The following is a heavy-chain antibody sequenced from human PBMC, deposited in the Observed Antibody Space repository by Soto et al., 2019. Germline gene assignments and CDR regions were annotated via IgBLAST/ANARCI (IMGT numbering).Heavy chain of an antibody. J-gene: IGHJ6*02. CDR2: INPNSGGT. V-gene: IGHV1-2*04. Sequence: QVQLVQSVAEVKKPGASVKVSCKASGYTFTGYYMHWVRQAPGQGLEWMGWINPNSGGTNYAQKFQGWVTMTRDTSISTAYMELSRLRSDDTAVYYCARSPGFLEWLSTAAYYGMDVWGQGTTVTVSS. CDR1: GYTFTGYY. CDR3: ARSPGFLEWLSTAAYYGMDV. D-gene: IGHD3-3*01.